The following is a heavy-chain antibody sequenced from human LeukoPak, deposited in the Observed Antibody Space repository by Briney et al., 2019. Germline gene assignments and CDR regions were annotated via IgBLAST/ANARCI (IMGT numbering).Heavy chain of an antibody. J-gene: IGHJ6*02. D-gene: IGHD6-6*01. CDR2: IYYSGST. CDR1: GGSISSYY. CDR3: ARDLGVAAPYYYYYGMDV. V-gene: IGHV4-59*01. Sequence: SEPLSLTCTVSGGSISSYYWSWIRQPPGKGLEWIGYIYYSGSTNYNPSLKSRVTISVDTSKNQFSLRLSSVTAADTAVYYCARDLGVAAPYYYYYGMDVWGQGTTVTVSS.